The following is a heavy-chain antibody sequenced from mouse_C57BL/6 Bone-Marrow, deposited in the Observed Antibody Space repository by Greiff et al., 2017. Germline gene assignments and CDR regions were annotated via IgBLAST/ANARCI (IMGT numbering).Heavy chain of an antibody. Sequence: QVQLQQSGAELMKPGASVKLSCKATGYTFTGYWIEWVKQRPGHGLEWIGEILPGSGSTNYNEKFKGKATFTADTSSYTAYMQLSSLTTEDSAIYYCARYPHYYGSSYPHWYFDVWGTGTTVTVSS. CDR1: GYTFTGYW. J-gene: IGHJ1*03. CDR2: ILPGSGST. D-gene: IGHD1-1*01. CDR3: ARYPHYYGSSYPHWYFDV. V-gene: IGHV1-9*01.